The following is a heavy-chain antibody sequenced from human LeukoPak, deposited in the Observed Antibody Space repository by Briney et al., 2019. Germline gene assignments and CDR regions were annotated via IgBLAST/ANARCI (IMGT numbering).Heavy chain of an antibody. CDR2: IYSGANT. V-gene: IGHV3-53*01. CDR3: VRVESTGWWHYFDY. J-gene: IGHJ4*02. CDR1: GFTVSGNY. D-gene: IGHD6-19*01. Sequence: GGSLRLSCAASGFTVSGNYMSWVHQAPGKGLEWVSVIYSGANTYYADSVKGRFTISTDASKNTLYVQMNSLRAEDTAVYYCVRVESTGWWHYFDYWGQGTLVTVSS.